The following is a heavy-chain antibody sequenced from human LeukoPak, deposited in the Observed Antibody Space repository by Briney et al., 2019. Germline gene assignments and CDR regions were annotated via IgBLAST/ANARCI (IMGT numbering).Heavy chain of an antibody. J-gene: IGHJ4*02. V-gene: IGHV1-2*02. CDR2: INPNSGGT. D-gene: IGHD5-18*01. CDR1: GYTFTGYY. CDR3: ARWPAIQLWSHSFDY. Sequence: ASVKVSCKASGYTFTGYYMHWVRQAPGQGLEWMGWINPNSGGTNYAQKFQGRVTMTRDTSISTAYMELSRLRSDDTAVYYCARWPAIQLWSHSFDYWGQGTLVTVSS.